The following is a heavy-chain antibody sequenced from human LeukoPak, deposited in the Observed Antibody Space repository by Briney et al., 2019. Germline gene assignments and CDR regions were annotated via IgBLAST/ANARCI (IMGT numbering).Heavy chain of an antibody. J-gene: IGHJ4*02. CDR3: AKDQTVGHGHLDFEY. V-gene: IGHV3-23*01. CDR1: GFSFSTYV. D-gene: IGHD1-1*01. Sequence: GVSLTLLCAASGFSFSTYVMRWVRQAPGKGLEWVLGISGSAGTTYYVDSVKGRLTISRDNSKNTLYIQINSLRTKDTAVYYCAKDQTVGHGHLDFEYWGQGTLVTVSS. CDR2: ISGSAGTT.